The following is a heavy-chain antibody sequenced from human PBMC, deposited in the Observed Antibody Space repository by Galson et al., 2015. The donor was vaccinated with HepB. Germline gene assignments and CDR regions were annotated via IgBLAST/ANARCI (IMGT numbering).Heavy chain of an antibody. Sequence: GYTFTGYYVHWVRQAPGQGLEWMGWINPKSGGTYYAQKFQGWVTMTRDTSISTAYMELSRLRSDDTAVYYCTRRRWLESGFDYWGQGSLVTVSS. V-gene: IGHV1-2*04. J-gene: IGHJ4*02. CDR1: GYTFTGYY. CDR2: INPKSGGT. CDR3: TRRRWLESGFDY. D-gene: IGHD5-24*01.